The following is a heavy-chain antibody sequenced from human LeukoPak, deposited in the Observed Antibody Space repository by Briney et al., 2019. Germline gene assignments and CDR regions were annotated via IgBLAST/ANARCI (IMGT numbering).Heavy chain of an antibody. CDR1: GDSISPYY. CDR3: ARDPEGGAFDI. Sequence: SETLSLTCTVSGDSISPYYWGWIRQPPGKGLEWIGYIYYSGSTKYSPSLESRVTISVDASKNQFSLMVNSVTAADTAVYYCARDPEGGAFDIWGQGTMVTVSS. J-gene: IGHJ3*02. V-gene: IGHV4-59*12. CDR2: IYYSGST. D-gene: IGHD1-26*01.